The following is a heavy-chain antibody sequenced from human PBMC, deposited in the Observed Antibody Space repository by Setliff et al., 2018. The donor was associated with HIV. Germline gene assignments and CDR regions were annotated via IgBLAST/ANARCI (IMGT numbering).Heavy chain of an antibody. CDR3: ARIPRRGRYCSGGSCYSRYGMDV. J-gene: IGHJ6*02. V-gene: IGHV4-34*01. D-gene: IGHD2-15*01. CDR1: GGFFSGYY. CDR2: INHSGST. Sequence: PSETLSLTCAVYGGFFSGYYWSWIRQPPGKGLEWIGEINHSGSTNYNPSLKSRVTISVDTSKNQFSLKLSSVTAADTAVYYCARIPRRGRYCSGGSCYSRYGMDVWGQGTTVTVSS.